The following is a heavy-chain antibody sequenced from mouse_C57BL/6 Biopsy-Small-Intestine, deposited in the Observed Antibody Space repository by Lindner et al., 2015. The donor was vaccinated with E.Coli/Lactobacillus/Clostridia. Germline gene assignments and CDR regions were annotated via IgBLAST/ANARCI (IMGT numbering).Heavy chain of an antibody. J-gene: IGHJ3*01. D-gene: IGHD2-4*01. V-gene: IGHV1-63*01. CDR1: GYTFTHYW. CDR2: IYPGGGYT. Sequence: VQLQESGAELVRPGTSVKMSCKASGYTFTHYWIGWAKQRPGHGLEWIGDIYPGGGYTNYNEKFKGKATLTADKSSSTAYMQFSSLTSEDSAIYYCTRYGDYDSFAYWGQGTLVTVSA. CDR3: TRYGDYDSFAY.